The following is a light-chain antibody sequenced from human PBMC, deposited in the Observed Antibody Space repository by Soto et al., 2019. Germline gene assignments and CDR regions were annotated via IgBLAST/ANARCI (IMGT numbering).Light chain of an antibody. CDR2: WAS. Sequence: VMTQSPDSLSVSLGERATINCESSQSILYSPNNKNYLAWYQQKPGQPPRLLIYWASTRDSGVPDRFSGSVSGTDFTLTISSVQAEDVAVYYCQQYFGTPWTFGQGTKVDIK. CDR3: QQYFGTPWT. J-gene: IGKJ1*01. V-gene: IGKV4-1*01. CDR1: QSILYSPNNKNY.